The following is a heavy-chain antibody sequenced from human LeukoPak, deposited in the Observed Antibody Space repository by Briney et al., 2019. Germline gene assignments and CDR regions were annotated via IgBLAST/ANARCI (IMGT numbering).Heavy chain of an antibody. V-gene: IGHV3-11*04. J-gene: IGHJ4*02. CDR3: APYGSGSYYNYFDY. CDR1: GFTYLDYY. CDR2: ISSSGSTI. Sequence: GGSVRVTCAASGFTYLDYYMSWIRPAPGRGVEGVSYISSSGSTIYYADSVKGRFTISRDNAKNSLYLQMNSLRAEDTAVYYCAPYGSGSYYNYFDYWGQGTLVTVSS. D-gene: IGHD3-10*01.